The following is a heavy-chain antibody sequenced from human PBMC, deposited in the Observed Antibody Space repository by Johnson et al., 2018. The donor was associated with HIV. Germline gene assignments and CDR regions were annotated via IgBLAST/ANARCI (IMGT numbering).Heavy chain of an antibody. Sequence: QVQLVESGGGVVQPGRSLRLSCAASGFTFSSYGMHWVRQAPGKGLEWVAVIWFDGSNKYYADSVKGRFTISRDNSKNTLYLQMNSLRAEDTAVYYCARALGAAGIKGGAFDIWGQGTMVTVSS. CDR1: GFTFSSYG. CDR2: IWFDGSNK. V-gene: IGHV3-33*01. J-gene: IGHJ3*02. CDR3: ARALGAAGIKGGAFDI. D-gene: IGHD6-13*01.